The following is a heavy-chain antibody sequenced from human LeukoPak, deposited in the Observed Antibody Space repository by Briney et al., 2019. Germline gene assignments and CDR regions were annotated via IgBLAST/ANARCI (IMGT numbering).Heavy chain of an antibody. Sequence: PSETLSLTCTVSGGSISSSSYYWGWIRQPPGKGLEWIGSIFYSGSTYYNPSLKSRVTISADTSKNQFSLKLTSVTAADTAVYYCARQFSWPDVFFDYWGQGTLVTVSS. CDR1: GGSISSSSYY. V-gene: IGHV4-39*07. D-gene: IGHD2-15*01. CDR3: ARQFSWPDVFFDY. J-gene: IGHJ4*02. CDR2: IFYSGST.